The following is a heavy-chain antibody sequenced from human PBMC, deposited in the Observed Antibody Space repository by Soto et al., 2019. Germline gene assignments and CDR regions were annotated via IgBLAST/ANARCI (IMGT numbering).Heavy chain of an antibody. CDR3: ARERDTSGYVLKY. D-gene: IGHD3-22*01. J-gene: IGHJ4*02. CDR1: GFTVSSNY. V-gene: IGHV3-66*01. CDR2: LYSGGST. Sequence: LRLSCAASGFTVSSNYMSWVRQAPGKGLEWVSILYSGGSTYYADSVKGRFTISRDNSKNMLYLQMNNLRAEDTAVYYCARERDTSGYVLKYWGQGTLVTVSS.